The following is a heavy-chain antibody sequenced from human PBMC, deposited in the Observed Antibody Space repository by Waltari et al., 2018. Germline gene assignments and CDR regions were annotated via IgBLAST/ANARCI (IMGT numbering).Heavy chain of an antibody. CDR3: ARDCGGEITIMIDY. Sequence: QVQLVQSGAEVKKPGASVKVSCKASGYTFTGYYMHWVRQAPGQGCEWMGWINPNSGGTNYAQKFKGRVTMTRDTSISTAYMELSRLRSDDTAVYYCARDCGGEITIMIDYWGQGTLVTVSS. V-gene: IGHV1-2*02. J-gene: IGHJ4*02. CDR2: INPNSGGT. CDR1: GYTFTGYY. D-gene: IGHD3-3*01.